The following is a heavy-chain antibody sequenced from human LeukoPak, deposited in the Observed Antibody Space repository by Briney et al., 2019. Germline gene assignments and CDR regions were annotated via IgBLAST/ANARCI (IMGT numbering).Heavy chain of an antibody. CDR2: IYYSGST. D-gene: IGHD3-16*02. Sequence: KPSETLSLTCTVSGGSISSSSYYWGWIRQPPGKGLEWIGSIYYSGSTYYNPSLKSRVTISVDTSKNQFSLKLSSVTAADTAVYYCARSEYMITFGGVIVMGTFDYWGQGTLVTVSS. V-gene: IGHV4-39*07. J-gene: IGHJ4*02. CDR1: GGSISSSSYY. CDR3: ARSEYMITFGGVIVMGTFDY.